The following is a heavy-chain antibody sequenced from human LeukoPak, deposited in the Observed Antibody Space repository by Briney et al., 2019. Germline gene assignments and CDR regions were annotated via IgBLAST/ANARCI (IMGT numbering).Heavy chain of an antibody. J-gene: IGHJ4*02. CDR2: IRSKAYGGTT. V-gene: IGHV3-49*04. D-gene: IGHD3-22*01. CDR3: TRTYYYDSSGEAYFEY. CDR1: GFTFGDYA. Sequence: GGSLRLSCTASGFTFGDYAMSWVRQAPGKGLEWVGFIRSKAYGGTTEYAASVKGRFTISRDDSKSIAYLQMNSLKTEDTAVYYCTRTYYYDSSGEAYFEYWGQGTLVTVSS.